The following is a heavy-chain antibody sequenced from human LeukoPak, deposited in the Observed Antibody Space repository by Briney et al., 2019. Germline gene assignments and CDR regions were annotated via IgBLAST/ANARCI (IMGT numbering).Heavy chain of an antibody. J-gene: IGHJ6*02. CDR3: ARGPGGDYYYYGMDV. Sequence: GGSLRLSCAASGFTFSSYAMSWVRQAPGKGLEWVSSISGNSGSTYYADSVKGRFTISRDNAKNSLYLQMNSLRAEDTAVYYCARGPGGDYYYYGMDVWGQGTTVTVSS. CDR1: GFTFSSYA. V-gene: IGHV3-23*01. D-gene: IGHD3-10*01. CDR2: ISGNSGST.